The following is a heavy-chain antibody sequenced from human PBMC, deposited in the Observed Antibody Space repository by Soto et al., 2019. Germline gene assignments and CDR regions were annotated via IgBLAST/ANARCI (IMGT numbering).Heavy chain of an antibody. CDR3: ATSGDRYYYYGMDV. CDR1: GGSISSSSYY. J-gene: IGHJ6*02. Sequence: QLQLQESGPGLVKPSETLSLTCTVSGGSISSSSYYWGWIRQPPGKGPEWIGSIYYSGSTYYNPSLKSRVTISVDTSKNQFSLKLSSVTAADTAVYYCATSGDRYYYYGMDVWGQGTTVTVS. D-gene: IGHD3-10*01. CDR2: IYYSGST. V-gene: IGHV4-39*01.